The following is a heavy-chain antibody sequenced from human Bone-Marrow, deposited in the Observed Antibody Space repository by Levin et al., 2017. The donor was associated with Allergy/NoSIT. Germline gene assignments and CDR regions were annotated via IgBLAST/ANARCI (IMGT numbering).Heavy chain of an antibody. CDR1: DDSITSFF. D-gene: IGHD3-10*01. CDR3: AGCGSGSWWYFDL. V-gene: IGHV4-59*01. J-gene: IGHJ2*01. CDR2: IYHTGST. Sequence: SETLSLTCAVSDDSITSFFWSWIRQSPGKGLEWIGYIYHTGSTSYNPSLRGRVTIGVDTSKRQFSLELSSVTPADTAVYYCAGCGSGSWWYFDLWGPGTPVTVSS.